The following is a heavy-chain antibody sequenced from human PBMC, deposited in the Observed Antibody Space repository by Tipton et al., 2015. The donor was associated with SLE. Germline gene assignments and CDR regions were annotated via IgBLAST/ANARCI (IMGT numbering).Heavy chain of an antibody. V-gene: IGHV4-61*09. Sequence: TLSLTCTVSAGSISSGNYYWSWIRQSAGKGLGWIGQIYTSGTTSYNPSLKSRVTISLDKSKNQFSLKLTSVTAADTAVYFCAREGITIFGVFQRWGQGTQVSVSS. J-gene: IGHJ4*02. CDR1: AGSISSGNYY. CDR3: AREGITIFGVFQR. CDR2: IYTSGTT. D-gene: IGHD3-3*01.